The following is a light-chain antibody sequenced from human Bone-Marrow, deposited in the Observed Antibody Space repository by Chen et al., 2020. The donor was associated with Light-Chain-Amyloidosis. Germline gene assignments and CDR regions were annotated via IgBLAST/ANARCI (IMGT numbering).Light chain of an antibody. CDR3: QQYGRSLYT. CDR1: QSVSSSY. V-gene: IGKV3-20*01. J-gene: IGKJ2*01. CDR2: GAS. Sequence: EIVLTQSPGTLSLSPGETATLSCRASQSVSSSYLAWYQQKPGQAPRLLIYGASSRATGIPDRVSGSGSGTDFTLTINRLEPEDFAVYYCQQYGRSLYTFGQGTKLEIK.